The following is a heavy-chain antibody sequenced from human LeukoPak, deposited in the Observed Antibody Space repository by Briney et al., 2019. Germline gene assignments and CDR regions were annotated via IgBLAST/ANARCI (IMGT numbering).Heavy chain of an antibody. CDR2: ISWNGGST. Sequence: GGSLRLSCAATGFSFEDYGMHWVRQPPGKGLEWVSGISWNGGSTDYADSVKGRFTISRDNPKNSLYLQLSSLRPEDTALYYCAKHMRATNTYYFYGLDVRGQGTTRTVS. CDR3: AKHMRATNTYYFYGLDV. J-gene: IGHJ6*02. D-gene: IGHD1-26*01. CDR1: GFSFEDYG. V-gene: IGHV3-9*01.